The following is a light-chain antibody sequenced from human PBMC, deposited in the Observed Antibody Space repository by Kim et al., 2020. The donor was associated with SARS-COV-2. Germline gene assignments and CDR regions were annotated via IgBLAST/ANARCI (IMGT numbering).Light chain of an antibody. CDR2: RND. CDR1: GEGVGTLG. Sequence: QSATITGTGNGEGVGTLGAAWRQQQQGHPPKLLSYRNDNRPSGISERFSASRSGNTASLTISGLQPEDEADYYCSAWDSSLRAWVFGGGTQLTVL. J-gene: IGLJ3*02. V-gene: IGLV10-54*01. CDR3: SAWDSSLRAWV.